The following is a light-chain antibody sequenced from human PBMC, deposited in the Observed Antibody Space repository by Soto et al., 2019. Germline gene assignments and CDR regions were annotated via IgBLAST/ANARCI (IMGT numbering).Light chain of an antibody. CDR2: GAS. CDR1: QSVRTK. J-gene: IGKJ5*01. Sequence: LSNRASQSVRTKLAWYQQKAGQAPRLLMSGASSRASGVPVRFSGSGSGTDFTLTISRLEPADPALYSFKQYARSLITGGLGTRLEI. CDR3: KQYARSLIT. V-gene: IGKV3-20*01.